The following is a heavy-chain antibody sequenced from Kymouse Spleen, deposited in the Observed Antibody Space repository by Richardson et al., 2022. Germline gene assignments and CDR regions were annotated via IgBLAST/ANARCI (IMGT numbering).Heavy chain of an antibody. V-gene: IGHV3-33*01. CDR3: ARDNWNYGGYFDY. CDR1: GFTFSSYG. D-gene: IGHD1-7*01. J-gene: IGHJ4*02. Sequence: QVQLVESGGGVVQPGRSLRLSCAASGFTFSSYGMHWVRQAPGKGLEWVAVIWYDGSNKYYADSVKGRFTISRDNSKNTLYLQMNSLRAEDTAVYYCARDNWNYGGYFDYWGQGTLVTVSS. CDR2: IWYDGSNK.